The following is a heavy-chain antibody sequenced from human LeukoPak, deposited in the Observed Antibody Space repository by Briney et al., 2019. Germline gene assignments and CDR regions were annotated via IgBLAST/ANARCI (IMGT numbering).Heavy chain of an antibody. D-gene: IGHD3-22*01. V-gene: IGHV3-23*01. Sequence: PGGSLRLSCAASGFTVSSNYMSWVRQAPGKGLEWVSAISGSGGSTCYADSVKGRFTISRDNSKNTLYLQMNSLRAEDTAVYYCAKATEYYYDSSGYSGYFDYWGQGTLVTVSS. J-gene: IGHJ4*02. CDR1: GFTVSSNY. CDR2: ISGSGGST. CDR3: AKATEYYYDSSGYSGYFDY.